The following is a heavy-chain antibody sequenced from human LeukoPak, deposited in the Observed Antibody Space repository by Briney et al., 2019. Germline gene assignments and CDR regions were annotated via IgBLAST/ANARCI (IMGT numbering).Heavy chain of an antibody. D-gene: IGHD5-12*01. Sequence: ASVKVSCKASGGTFSSYAISWVRQAPGQGLEWMGGIIPIFGTANYAQEFQGRVTITADESTSTAYMELSSLRSEDTAVYYCARGPHGYSGYDALDYWGQGTLVTVSS. CDR2: IIPIFGTA. CDR3: ARGPHGYSGYDALDY. CDR1: GGTFSSYA. J-gene: IGHJ4*02. V-gene: IGHV1-69*13.